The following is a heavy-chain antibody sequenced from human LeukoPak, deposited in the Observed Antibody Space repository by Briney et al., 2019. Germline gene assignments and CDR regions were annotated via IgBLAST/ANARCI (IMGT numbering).Heavy chain of an antibody. CDR3: ARVDLQQPQLRHFDY. V-gene: IGHV3-66*01. CDR2: IYSGGST. J-gene: IGHJ4*02. Sequence: GRSLRLSCAASGFTVSSNYMSWVRQAPGKGLEWVSVIYSGGSTYYADSVKGRFTISRDNSKNTLYLQMNSLRAEDTAVYYCARVDLQQPQLRHFDYWGQGTLVTVSS. CDR1: GFTVSSNY. D-gene: IGHD6-13*01.